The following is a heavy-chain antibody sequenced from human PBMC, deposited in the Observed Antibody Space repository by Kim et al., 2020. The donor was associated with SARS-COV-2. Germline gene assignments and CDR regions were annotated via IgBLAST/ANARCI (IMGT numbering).Heavy chain of an antibody. CDR1: GFTFSNYA. CDR2: ISGSGGGT. V-gene: IGHV3-23*01. CDR3: AKGAFRGFDY. D-gene: IGHD3-10*01. J-gene: IGHJ4*02. Sequence: GGSLRLSCAASGFTFSNYAMTWVRQAPGKGLEWASAISGSGGGTYYADSVKGRFTISRDNSKNTLYLQMNSLRAEDTAVYYCAKGAFRGFDYWGQGTLVTVSS.